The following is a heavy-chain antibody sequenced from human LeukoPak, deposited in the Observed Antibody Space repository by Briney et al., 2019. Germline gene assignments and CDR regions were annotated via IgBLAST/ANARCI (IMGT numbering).Heavy chain of an antibody. CDR2: ISYDGSNK. D-gene: IGHD3-10*01. Sequence: GGSLRLSCAASGFTFSSYAMHWVRQAPGKGLERVAVISYDGSNKYYADSAKGRFTISRDNSKNTLYLQMNSLRAEDTAVYYCARDRYASGSYYNPNNCFDPWGQGTLVTVSS. V-gene: IGHV3-30*04. CDR3: ARDRYASGSYYNPNNCFDP. J-gene: IGHJ5*02. CDR1: GFTFSSYA.